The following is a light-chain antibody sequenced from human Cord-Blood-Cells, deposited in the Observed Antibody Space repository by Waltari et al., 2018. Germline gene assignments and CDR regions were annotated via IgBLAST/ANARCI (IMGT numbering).Light chain of an antibody. CDR3: CSYAGSVV. CDR2: EVS. Sequence: QSALTQPASVSGSPGQSITISCPRTSSDVGSYNLVSWYQQHPGKAPKLMIYEVSKRPSGVSNRFSGSKSGNTASLTISGLQAEDEADYYCCSYAGSVVFGGGTKLTVL. CDR1: SSDVGSYNL. J-gene: IGLJ2*01. V-gene: IGLV2-23*02.